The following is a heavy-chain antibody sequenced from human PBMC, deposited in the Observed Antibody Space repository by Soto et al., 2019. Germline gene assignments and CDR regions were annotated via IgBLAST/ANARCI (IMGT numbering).Heavy chain of an antibody. Sequence: SETLSLTCTVSGGSVSSGSYYWSWIRQPPGKGLEWIGYIYYSGSTNYNPSLKSRVTISVDTSKNQFSLKLSSVTAADTAVYYCARALIYSSGYNYFDYWGQGTLVTVSS. J-gene: IGHJ4*02. CDR2: IYYSGST. CDR1: GGSVSSGSYY. CDR3: ARALIYSSGYNYFDY. V-gene: IGHV4-61*01. D-gene: IGHD3-22*01.